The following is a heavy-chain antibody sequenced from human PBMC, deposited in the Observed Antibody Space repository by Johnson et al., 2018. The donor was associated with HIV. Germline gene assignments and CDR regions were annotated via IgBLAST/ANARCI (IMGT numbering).Heavy chain of an antibody. CDR3: AKDIGPRMGPDAFDI. D-gene: IGHD1-26*01. Sequence: QVQLVESGGGVVQPGKSLRLSCAASGFTFSGYGMHWVRQAPGKGLEWVAVISYDGSNKYYADSVKGRFTISRDNSKNTLYLQMNSLRAEDTAVYYCAKDIGPRMGPDAFDIWGQGTMVTVSS. CDR2: ISYDGSNK. V-gene: IGHV3-30*18. J-gene: IGHJ3*02. CDR1: GFTFSGYG.